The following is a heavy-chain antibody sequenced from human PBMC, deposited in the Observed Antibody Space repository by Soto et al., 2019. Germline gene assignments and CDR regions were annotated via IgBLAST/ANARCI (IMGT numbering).Heavy chain of an antibody. CDR1: GGSINSGGYY. J-gene: IGHJ4*02. CDR2: MYYSGST. Sequence: QVQLRESGPGLVKPSQTLSLTCTVSGGSINSGGYYWNWIRQHPGKGLEWIGSMYYSGSTYYNPVFRSRVNISADTSEIQFSLKLSSVTAADTGVYFCARGYRQSGYSSSWAFDYWGQGTLVNVAS. V-gene: IGHV4-31*03. CDR3: ARGYRQSGYSSSWAFDY. D-gene: IGHD6-13*01.